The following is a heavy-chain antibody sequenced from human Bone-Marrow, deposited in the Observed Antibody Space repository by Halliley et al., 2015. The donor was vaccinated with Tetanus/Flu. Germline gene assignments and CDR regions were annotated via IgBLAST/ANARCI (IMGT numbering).Heavy chain of an antibody. J-gene: IGHJ6*02. Sequence: GYVYYSGSPNYNPSLKSRVTISVDTSKNQFSLKLSSVTAADTAVYYCARDRREYSSSLYGMDVWGQGTTVTVSS. CDR2: VYYSGSP. V-gene: IGHV4-59*01. CDR3: ARDRREYSSSLYGMDV. D-gene: IGHD6-19*01.